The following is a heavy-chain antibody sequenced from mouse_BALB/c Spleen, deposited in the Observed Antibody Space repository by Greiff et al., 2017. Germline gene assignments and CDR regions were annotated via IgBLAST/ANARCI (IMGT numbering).Heavy chain of an antibody. CDR2: ISSGGSYT. D-gene: IGHD2-4*01. V-gene: IGHV5-6*01. Sequence: EVHLVESGGDLVKPGGSLKLSCAASGFTFSSYGMSWVRQTPDKRLEWVATISSGGSYTYYPDSVKGRFTISRDNAKNTLYLQMSSLKSEDTAMYYCARHIYYDYDGRGHYDAMDYWGQGTSVTVSS. J-gene: IGHJ4*01. CDR1: GFTFSSYG. CDR3: ARHIYYDYDGRGHYDAMDY.